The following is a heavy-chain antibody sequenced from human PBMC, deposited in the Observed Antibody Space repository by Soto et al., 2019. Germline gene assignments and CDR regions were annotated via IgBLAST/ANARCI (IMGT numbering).Heavy chain of an antibody. CDR1: GFTFSGSA. CDR2: IRSKANSYAT. J-gene: IGHJ4*02. D-gene: IGHD5-12*01. V-gene: IGHV3-73*01. Sequence: GSLRLSCAASGFTFSGSAMHWVRQASGKGLEWVGRIRSKANSYATAYAASVKGRFTISRDDSKNTAYLQMNSLKTEDTAVYYCTRPRPTKGYDYFNFDYWGQGTLVTVSS. CDR3: TRPRPTKGYDYFNFDY.